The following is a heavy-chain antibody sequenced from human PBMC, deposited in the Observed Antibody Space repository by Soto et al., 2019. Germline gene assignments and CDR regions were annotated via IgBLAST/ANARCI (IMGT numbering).Heavy chain of an antibody. CDR2: IKSKTDGGTT. CDR3: TTQLLWFGELLRPDY. V-gene: IGHV3-15*07. CDR1: GFTFSNAW. D-gene: IGHD3-10*01. J-gene: IGHJ4*02. Sequence: EVLLVESGGGLVKPGGSLRLSCAASGFTFSNAWMNWVRQAPGKGLEWVGRIKSKTDGGTTDYAAPVKGRFTISRDDSKNTLYLQMNSLKTEDTAVYYCTTQLLWFGELLRPDYWGQGTLVTVSS.